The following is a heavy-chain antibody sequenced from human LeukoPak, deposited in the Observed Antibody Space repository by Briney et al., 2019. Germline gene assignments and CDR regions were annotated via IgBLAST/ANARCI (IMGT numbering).Heavy chain of an antibody. Sequence: GGSLRLSCAASGFSFSSYAMSWVRQAPGKGLEWASTISSSGGSTYYADSVKGRFTISRDNSKSTVYLQMNSLRAEDTAVYYCAKATFASSWNLYFDYWGQGTLVTVSS. V-gene: IGHV3-23*01. CDR1: GFSFSSYA. J-gene: IGHJ4*02. CDR2: ISSSGGST. D-gene: IGHD6-13*01. CDR3: AKATFASSWNLYFDY.